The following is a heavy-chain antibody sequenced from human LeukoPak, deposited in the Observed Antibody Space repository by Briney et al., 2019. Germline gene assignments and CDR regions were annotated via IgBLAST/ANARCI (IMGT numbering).Heavy chain of an antibody. CDR2: IYYSWST. CDR3: AGNYYDSSGPFS. Sequence: SETLSLTCTVSGGSISSYYWCSIRQPPGKGLEWIGYIYYSWSTNYNPSLKSRVTISVDTSKNQFSLKLSSVTAADTAVYYCAGNYYDSSGPFSWSQGTLVTVSS. J-gene: IGHJ4*02. D-gene: IGHD3-22*01. V-gene: IGHV4-59*01. CDR1: GGSISSYY.